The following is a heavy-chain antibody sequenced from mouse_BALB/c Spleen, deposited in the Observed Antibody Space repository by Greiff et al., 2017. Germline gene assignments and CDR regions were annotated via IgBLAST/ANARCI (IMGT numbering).Heavy chain of an antibody. D-gene: IGHD2-3*01. CDR3: ARGLLHYAMDY. CDR2: ISYSGST. J-gene: IGHJ4*01. V-gene: IGHV3-2*02. Sequence: EVKVEESGPGLVKPSQSLSLTCTVTGYSITSDYAWNWIRQFPGNKLEWMGYISYSGSTSYNPSLKSRISITRDTSKNQFFLQLNSVTTEDTATYCCARGLLHYAMDYWGQGTSVTVSS. CDR1: GYSITSDYA.